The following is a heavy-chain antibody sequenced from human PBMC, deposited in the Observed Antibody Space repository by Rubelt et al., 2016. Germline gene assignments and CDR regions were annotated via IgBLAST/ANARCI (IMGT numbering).Heavy chain of an antibody. CDR1: GFTFSSYG. J-gene: IGHJ4*02. CDR3: ARDPDTRLRISLRPSFGFDY. Sequence: VQLVESGGGVVQPGRSLRLSCAASGFTFSSYGMHWVRQAPGKGLEWVSSISSSSTYIYYADAVKGRFTISRDNAKNSLFLQMDSLRADDTAVYYCARDPDTRLRISLRPSFGFDYWGQGNLVTVSS. V-gene: IGHV3-21*01. CDR2: ISSSSTYI. D-gene: IGHD3-16*02.